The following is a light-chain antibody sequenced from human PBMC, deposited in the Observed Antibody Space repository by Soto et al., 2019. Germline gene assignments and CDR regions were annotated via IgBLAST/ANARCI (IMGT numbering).Light chain of an antibody. J-gene: IGKJ5*01. CDR2: AAS. Sequence: DIHMTQSPSTLSASVGDRVTITCRASQSIVTYLNWYLQKPGKAPEVLIYAASNLQSGVPSRFSGSGSGTDFTLTISSLQPADSATYYCQQSYRTPITFGQGTRLEIK. V-gene: IGKV1-39*01. CDR1: QSIVTY. CDR3: QQSYRTPIT.